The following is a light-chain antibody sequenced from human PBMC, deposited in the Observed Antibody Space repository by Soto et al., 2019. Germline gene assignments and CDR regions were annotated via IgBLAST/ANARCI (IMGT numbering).Light chain of an antibody. Sequence: QSVLTQPASVSGSPGQSITISCTGTSSDVGKYNLVSWYQQHPGKVPKLMMYEGSKRPSGVSNRFSGSKSGNTASLTISGLQAEDEADYYCCSYAGSSTPVVFGGGTKVTVL. CDR3: CSYAGSSTPVV. V-gene: IGLV2-23*01. J-gene: IGLJ2*01. CDR2: EGS. CDR1: SSDVGKYNL.